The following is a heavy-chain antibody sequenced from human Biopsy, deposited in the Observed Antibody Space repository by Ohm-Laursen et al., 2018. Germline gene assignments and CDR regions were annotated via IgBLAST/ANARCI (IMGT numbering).Heavy chain of an antibody. D-gene: IGHD1-26*01. CDR2: IIPIFGKA. J-gene: IGHJ4*02. Sequence: SSVTVSCKVSGGTFTNYAISWVRQAPGQGLEWMGGIIPIFGKANYAQKFQGRVTITADESTSTAYMELSSLRSDDTAVYYCARDALGGGSYRFFYWGQGSLVTVSS. CDR1: GGTFTNYA. CDR3: ARDALGGGSYRFFY. V-gene: IGHV1-69*01.